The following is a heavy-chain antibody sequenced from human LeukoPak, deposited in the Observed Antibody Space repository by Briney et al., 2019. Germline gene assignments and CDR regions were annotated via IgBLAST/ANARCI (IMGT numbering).Heavy chain of an antibody. CDR1: GGTFSSYA. Sequence: SVKVSCKASGGTFSSYAISWVRQAPGQGLEWMGGIIPIFGTANYAQKFQGRVTITADESTSTAYMELSSLRSEDTAVYYCAREAPITGTYDYWGREPWSPSPQ. J-gene: IGHJ4*02. CDR3: AREAPITGTYDY. CDR2: IIPIFGTA. V-gene: IGHV1-69*13. D-gene: IGHD1/OR15-1a*01.